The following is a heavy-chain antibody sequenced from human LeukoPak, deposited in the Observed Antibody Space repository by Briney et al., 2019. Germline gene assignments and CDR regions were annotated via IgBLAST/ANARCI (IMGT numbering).Heavy chain of an antibody. CDR2: ISGSGANT. D-gene: IGHD3-22*01. CDR3: ARRKYDSSGFDY. CDR1: GFTFTTYA. Sequence: PGGSLRLSCAASGFTFTTYAMSWVRQAPGKGLEWFSAISGSGANTYYSHSVKGRFTISRDNSKDTLYLQMNSLRAEDTAIYFCARRKYDSSGFDYWGQETLVTVSS. V-gene: IGHV3-23*01. J-gene: IGHJ4*02.